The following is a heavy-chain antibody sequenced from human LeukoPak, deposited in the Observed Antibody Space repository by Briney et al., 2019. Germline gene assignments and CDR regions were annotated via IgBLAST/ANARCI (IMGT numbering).Heavy chain of an antibody. CDR2: IKQDGSEK. Sequence: GGSLRLSCAASGFTFSSYWMSWVRQAPGKGLGWVANIKQDGSEKYYVDSVKGRFTISRDNAKNSLYLQMNSLRAEDTAVYYCAREGYYDIPTQWSGYYYGMDVWGQGTTVTVSS. CDR1: GFTFSSYW. D-gene: IGHD3-22*01. V-gene: IGHV3-7*01. CDR3: AREGYYDIPTQWSGYYYGMDV. J-gene: IGHJ6*02.